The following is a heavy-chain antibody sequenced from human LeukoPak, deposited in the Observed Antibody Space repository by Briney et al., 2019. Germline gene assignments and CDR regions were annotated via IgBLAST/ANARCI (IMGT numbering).Heavy chain of an antibody. CDR1: GGSFSGYY. D-gene: IGHD5-24*01. CDR2: INHSGST. V-gene: IGHV4-34*01. Sequence: PSETLSLTCAVYGGSFSGYYWSWIRQPPGKGLEWIGEINHSGSTNYNPSLKSRVTISVDTSKTQFSLKLSSVTAADTAVYYCATRRDGYNFDYWGQGTLVTVSS. CDR3: ATRRDGYNFDY. J-gene: IGHJ4*02.